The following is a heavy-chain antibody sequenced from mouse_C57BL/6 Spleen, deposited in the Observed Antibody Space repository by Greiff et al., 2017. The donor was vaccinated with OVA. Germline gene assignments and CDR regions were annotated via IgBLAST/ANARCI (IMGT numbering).Heavy chain of an antibody. V-gene: IGHV5-17*01. CDR2: ISSGSSTI. CDR1: GFTFSDYG. D-gene: IGHD1-1*01. Sequence: EVKLVESGGGLVKPGGSLKLSCAASGFTFSDYGMHWVRQAPEKGLEWVAYISSGSSTIYYADTVKGRFTISRDNAKNTLFLQMTSLRSEDTAMYYCARPFITTVVASMDYWGQGTSVTVSS. CDR3: ARPFITTVVASMDY. J-gene: IGHJ4*01.